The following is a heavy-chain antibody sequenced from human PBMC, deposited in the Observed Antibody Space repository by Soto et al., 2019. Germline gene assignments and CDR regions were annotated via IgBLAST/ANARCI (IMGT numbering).Heavy chain of an antibody. J-gene: IGHJ5*02. D-gene: IGHD2-15*01. CDR3: ARTIPDCSGGSCYEYGYYGKSNWFDP. CDR1: GGSISSGGYY. V-gene: IGHV4-31*03. CDR2: IYYSGST. Sequence: SETLSLTCTVSGGSISSGGYYWSWIRQHPGKGLEWIGYIYYSGSTYYNPSPKSRVTISVDTSKNQFSLKLSSVTAADTAVYYCARTIPDCSGGSCYEYGYYGKSNWFDPWGQGTLVTVSS.